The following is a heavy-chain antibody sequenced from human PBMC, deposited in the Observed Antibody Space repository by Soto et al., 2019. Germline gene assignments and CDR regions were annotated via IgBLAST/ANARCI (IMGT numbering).Heavy chain of an antibody. J-gene: IGHJ3*02. CDR2: ISTTSTYT. D-gene: IGHD2-2*01. V-gene: IGHV3-21*01. CDR3: ARDAGPSSTTVKEFDT. CDR1: GFTFIRYY. Sequence: PGGSLRLACAASGFTFIRYYMNWVRQAPGKGLEWVSSISTTSTYTHYADSLKGRFTISRDNAKKLLYLQMDSLRAEDTAVYYCARDAGPSSTTVKEFDTWGQGTQVTV.